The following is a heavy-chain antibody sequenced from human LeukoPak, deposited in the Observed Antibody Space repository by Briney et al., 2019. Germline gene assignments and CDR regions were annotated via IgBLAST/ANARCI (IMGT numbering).Heavy chain of an antibody. Sequence: GGSLRLSCAASAFTFSNYWMSWVRQAPGKGLEWVANIKEDGSEINYVDSVKGRFTISRDNAKNSLYMQMNSLRVDDTAVYYCARDRGYSTFDYWGQGTLVTVSS. CDR2: IKEDGSEI. V-gene: IGHV3-7*01. J-gene: IGHJ4*02. CDR1: AFTFSNYW. D-gene: IGHD4-23*01. CDR3: ARDRGYSTFDY.